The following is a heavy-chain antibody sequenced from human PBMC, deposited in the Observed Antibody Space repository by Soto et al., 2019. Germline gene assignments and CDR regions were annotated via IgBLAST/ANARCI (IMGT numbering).Heavy chain of an antibody. D-gene: IGHD2-15*01. CDR1: GGSISSGGYY. CDR3: ARALDCSGGSCYVGGIVYAFDI. CDR2: IYYSGRT. J-gene: IGHJ3*02. V-gene: IGHV4-31*03. Sequence: SETLSLTCTVSGGSISSGGYYWSWIRQHPGKGLEWIGYIYYSGRTYYNPSLKSRVTISVDTAKNQFSLKLSSVTAADTAVYYCARALDCSGGSCYVGGIVYAFDIWGQGTMVTVSS.